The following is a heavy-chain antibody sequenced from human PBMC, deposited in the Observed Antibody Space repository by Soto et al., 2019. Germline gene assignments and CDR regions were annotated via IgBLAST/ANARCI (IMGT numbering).Heavy chain of an antibody. V-gene: IGHV1-69*12. D-gene: IGHD2-2*01. CDR1: GGTFNSHT. CDR3: AGEGVTSSMSLPWMGYHYYGLDV. J-gene: IGHJ6*02. Sequence: QVQLVQSGAGVKKPGSSVKVSCRAPGGTFNSHTISWVRQAPGQGLEWRGGIMPMFGGTNYARKFQGSLTMTANESTTRPYVEVSGPTSEDTAVYYCAGEGVTSSMSLPWMGYHYYGLDVWGQGTTVIVSS. CDR2: IMPMFGGT.